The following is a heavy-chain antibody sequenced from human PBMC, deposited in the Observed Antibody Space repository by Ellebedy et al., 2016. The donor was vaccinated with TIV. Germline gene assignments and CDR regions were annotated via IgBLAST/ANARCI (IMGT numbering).Heavy chain of an antibody. J-gene: IGHJ4*02. CDR2: ISGSGGST. CDR3: AKPRGYSGYGVWFY. D-gene: IGHD5-12*01. Sequence: GESLKISXAASGFTFSSYAMSWVRQAPGKGLEWVSAISGSGGSTYYADSVKGRFTISRDNSKNTLYLQMNSLRAEDTAVYYCAKPRGYSGYGVWFYWGQGTLVTVSS. V-gene: IGHV3-23*01. CDR1: GFTFSSYA.